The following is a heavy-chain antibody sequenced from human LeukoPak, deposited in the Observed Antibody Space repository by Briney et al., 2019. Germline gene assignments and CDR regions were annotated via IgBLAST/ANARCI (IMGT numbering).Heavy chain of an antibody. D-gene: IGHD6-6*01. Sequence: ASVKVSCKASGYTFTGYYMHWVRQAPGQGLEWMGWINPNSGFTNYSQKFQGRVTITADKSTSTAYMELSSLRSEDAAVYYCARIYSSSSGYNWFDPWGQGTLVTVSS. V-gene: IGHV1-2*02. CDR3: ARIYSSSSGYNWFDP. J-gene: IGHJ5*02. CDR1: GYTFTGYY. CDR2: INPNSGFT.